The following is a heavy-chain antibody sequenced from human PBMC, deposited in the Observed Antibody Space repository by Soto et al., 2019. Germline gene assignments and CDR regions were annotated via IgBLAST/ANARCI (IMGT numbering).Heavy chain of an antibody. Sequence: ASVNVSCKASGYTFTGYYMHWVRQAPGQGLEWMGWINPNIGGANYAQKFQGRVTITADESTSTAYMELSSLRSEDTAVYYCARGGIAAAGTPLFFDYWGQGTLVTVSS. CDR2: INPNIGGA. D-gene: IGHD6-13*01. CDR1: GYTFTGYY. CDR3: ARGGIAAAGTPLFFDY. V-gene: IGHV1-2*02. J-gene: IGHJ4*02.